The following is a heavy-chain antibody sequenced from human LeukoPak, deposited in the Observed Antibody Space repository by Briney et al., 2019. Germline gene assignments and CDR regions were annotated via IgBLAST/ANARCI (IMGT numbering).Heavy chain of an antibody. V-gene: IGHV1-69*13. Sequence: SVKVSCKASGGTFSSYAISWVRQAPGQGLEWMGGNIPIFGTANYAQKFQGRVTITADESTSTAYMELSSLRSEDTAVYYCARDQGYDSSDGFDYWGQGTLVTVSS. D-gene: IGHD3-22*01. CDR2: NIPIFGTA. CDR1: GGTFSSYA. J-gene: IGHJ4*02. CDR3: ARDQGYDSSDGFDY.